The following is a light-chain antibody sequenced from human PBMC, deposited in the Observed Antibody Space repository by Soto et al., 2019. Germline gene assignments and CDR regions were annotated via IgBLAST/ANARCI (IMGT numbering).Light chain of an antibody. J-gene: IGKJ4*01. Sequence: IVWRQSPGTQSLSPWEKATLSCRASQSVSSTLPWYQQKPGQAPRPLIYGASNRDPGIPARFSGSGSGTEFTLTISSLQSEDFAVYYCQQHDNWPFTFGGGTEVDIK. CDR1: QSVSST. CDR3: QQHDNWPFT. CDR2: GAS. V-gene: IGKV3-15*01.